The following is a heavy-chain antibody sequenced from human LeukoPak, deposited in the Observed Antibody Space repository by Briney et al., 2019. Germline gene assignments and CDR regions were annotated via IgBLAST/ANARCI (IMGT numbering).Heavy chain of an antibody. J-gene: IGHJ6*03. CDR1: GYTFTSYG. V-gene: IGHV1-2*02. D-gene: IGHD2-21*01. Sequence: ASVKVSCTASGYTFTSYGISWVRQAPGQGLEWMGWINPNSGGTNYAQKFQGRVTMTRDTSISTAYMELSRLRSDDTAVYYCARGYCGGDCYYVYYYYMDVWGKGTTVTVSS. CDR2: INPNSGGT. CDR3: ARGYCGGDCYYVYYYYMDV.